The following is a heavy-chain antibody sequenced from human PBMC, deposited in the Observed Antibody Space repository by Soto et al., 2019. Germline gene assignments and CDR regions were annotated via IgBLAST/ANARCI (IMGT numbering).Heavy chain of an antibody. Sequence: QVQLVESGGGVVQPGRSLRLSCAASGFIFSNYGMHWVRQAPGKGLEWVALISSDGSNKNYADSVKGRFTISRDNSKXXXYXXXNXXXXXXXXVYYCAKEAYYDSRGFYTKVSYFDHWGQGTLVTVSS. J-gene: IGHJ4*02. CDR2: ISSDGSNK. D-gene: IGHD3-22*01. CDR3: AKEAYYDSRGFYTKVSYFDH. V-gene: IGHV3-30*18. CDR1: GFIFSNYG.